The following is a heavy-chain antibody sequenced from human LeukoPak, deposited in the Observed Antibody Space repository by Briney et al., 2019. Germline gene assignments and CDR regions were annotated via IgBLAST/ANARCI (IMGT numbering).Heavy chain of an antibody. D-gene: IGHD6-19*01. CDR2: ISTSSSYI. J-gene: IGHJ3*02. Sequence: GGSLRLSCAASGFAFSSYSMNWVRQAPEKGLEWVSSISTSSSYIYYADSVKGRFTISRDDAKNSLYQQMNSLRAEDTAVYYCARSVADGAFDIWGQGTMVTVSS. V-gene: IGHV3-21*01. CDR1: GFAFSSYS. CDR3: ARSVADGAFDI.